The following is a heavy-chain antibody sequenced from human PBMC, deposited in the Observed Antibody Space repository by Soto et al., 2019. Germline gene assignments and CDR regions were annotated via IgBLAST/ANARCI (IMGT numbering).Heavy chain of an antibody. V-gene: IGHV3-30*18. J-gene: IGHJ4*02. CDR3: AKARTYYDCLSGYFDY. Sequence: QVQLVESGGGVVQPGRSLRLSCVASGFPFSNYGMHWVRQAPGKGLEWVAVVSYDGSKKYYADSVKGRFTISRDNSKNTLYLQMNSLRAEDTAVYYCAKARTYYDCLSGYFDYWGQGTLVTVAS. CDR2: VSYDGSKK. CDR1: GFPFSNYG. D-gene: IGHD3-3*01.